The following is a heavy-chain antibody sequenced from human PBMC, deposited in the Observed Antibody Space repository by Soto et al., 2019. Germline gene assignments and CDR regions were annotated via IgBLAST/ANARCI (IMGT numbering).Heavy chain of an antibody. J-gene: IGHJ5*02. V-gene: IGHV4-4*07. D-gene: IGHD3-16*01. CDR3: AKDVSSRRWFDP. CDR2: IQHTGNT. Sequence: ETLTLSCSVSGGSIRSYHWSVLRQPSGKGLEWIGRIQHTGNTNYNPSLKSRVTMSADTSKNQISLKMTSVTAADTAVYFCAKDVSSRRWFDPWGQGVRVTVYS. CDR1: GGSIRSYH.